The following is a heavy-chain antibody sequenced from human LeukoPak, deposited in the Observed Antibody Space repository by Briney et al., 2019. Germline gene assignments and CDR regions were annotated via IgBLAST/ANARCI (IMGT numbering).Heavy chain of an antibody. CDR3: AREGDYGDYTIVIAFDI. V-gene: IGHV1-2*02. CDR2: TNPNSGGT. D-gene: IGHD4-17*01. Sequence: ASVKVSCKASGYTFTGYYMHWVRQAPGQGLEWMGWTNPNSGGTNYAQKFQGRVTMTRDTSISTAYMELSRLRSDHTAVYYCAREGDYGDYTIVIAFDIWGQGTMVTVSS. CDR1: GYTFTGYY. J-gene: IGHJ3*02.